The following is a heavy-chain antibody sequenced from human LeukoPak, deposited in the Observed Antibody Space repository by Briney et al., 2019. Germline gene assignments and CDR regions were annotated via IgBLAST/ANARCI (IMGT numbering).Heavy chain of an antibody. CDR3: AKGTYYYGSTKSTGSWYFDL. CDR1: GFTFSSYG. CDR2: ISYDGSNK. Sequence: GGSLRLSCAASGFTFSSYGMHWVRQAPGKGLEWVAVISYDGSNKYYADSVKGRFTISRDNSKNTLYLQMNSLRAEDTAVYYCAKGTYYYGSTKSTGSWYFDLWGRGTLVTVSS. V-gene: IGHV3-30*18. J-gene: IGHJ2*01. D-gene: IGHD3-10*01.